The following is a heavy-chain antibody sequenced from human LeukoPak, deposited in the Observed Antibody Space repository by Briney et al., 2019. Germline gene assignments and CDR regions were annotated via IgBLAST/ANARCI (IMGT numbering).Heavy chain of an antibody. V-gene: IGHV4-38-2*01. Sequence: SETLSLTCAVSGYSISSGYYWGWIRQPPGKGLEWIGSIYHSGSTYYNPSLKSRVTISVDTSKNQSSLKLSSVTAADTAVYYCASRDGYNEFYFDYWGQGTLVTVSS. D-gene: IGHD5-24*01. CDR1: GYSISSGYY. CDR3: ASRDGYNEFYFDY. CDR2: IYHSGST. J-gene: IGHJ4*02.